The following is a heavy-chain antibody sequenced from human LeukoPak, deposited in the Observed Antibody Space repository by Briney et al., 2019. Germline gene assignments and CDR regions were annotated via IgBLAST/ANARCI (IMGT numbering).Heavy chain of an antibody. V-gene: IGHV3-21*01. CDR1: GFTFSSHS. D-gene: IGHD3-10*01. Sequence: GGSLRLSCAASGFTFSSHSMNWVRQAPGKGLEWVSSISSSSSYIYYADSVKGRFTISRDNAKNSLYLQMNSLRAEDTAVYYCARDITMVRGVHDAFDIWGQGTMVTVSS. J-gene: IGHJ3*02. CDR3: ARDITMVRGVHDAFDI. CDR2: ISSSSSYI.